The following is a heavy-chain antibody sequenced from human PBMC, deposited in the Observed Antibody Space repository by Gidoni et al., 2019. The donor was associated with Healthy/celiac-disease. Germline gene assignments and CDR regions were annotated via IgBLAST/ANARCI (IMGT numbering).Heavy chain of an antibody. CDR2: ISSSSSTI. CDR3: ARDRPWLGSSGYYY. CDR1: GFTLSSYS. J-gene: IGHJ4*02. D-gene: IGHD3-22*01. V-gene: IGHV3-48*02. Sequence: EVQLVESGGGLVQPGGSLRLSCAASGFTLSSYSMNWVRQAPGKGLEWVSYISSSSSTIYYADSVKGRFTISRDNAKNSLYLQMNSLRDEDTAVYYCARDRPWLGSSGYYYWGQGTLVTVSS.